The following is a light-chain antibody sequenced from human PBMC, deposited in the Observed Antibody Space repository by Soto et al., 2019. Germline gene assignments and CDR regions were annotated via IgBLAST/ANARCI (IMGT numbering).Light chain of an antibody. Sequence: DIQMTQSPSTLSSSLGDRVTITCLASQSISSWLAWYQQKPGRAPKLLIYKSSILESGVPSRFSGSGSGTEFTLTISSLQPDDFATYYCQQFNTSPWTFGQGTKVDIK. J-gene: IGKJ1*01. CDR3: QQFNTSPWT. V-gene: IGKV1-5*03. CDR1: QSISSW. CDR2: KSS.